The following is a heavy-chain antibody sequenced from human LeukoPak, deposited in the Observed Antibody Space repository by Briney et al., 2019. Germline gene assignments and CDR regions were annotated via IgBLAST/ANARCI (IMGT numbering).Heavy chain of an antibody. CDR2: IFGSGGSP. CDR1: GFTFGSYP. J-gene: IGHJ4*02. CDR3: GKTTTGYSSGRYPGWPVDY. D-gene: IGHD6-19*01. Sequence: GGSLRLSCAASGFTFGSYPMYWVRQAPGKGLEWVSGIFGSGGSPHYADSVKGRFTISRDNSKNTVYLQMNSLRVEDTAVYYCGKTTTGYSSGRYPGWPVDYWGQGTLVTVSS. V-gene: IGHV3-23*01.